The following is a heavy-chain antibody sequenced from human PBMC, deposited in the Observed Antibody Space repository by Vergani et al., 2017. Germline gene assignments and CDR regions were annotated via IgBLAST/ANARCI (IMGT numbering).Heavy chain of an antibody. Sequence: QVQLQESGPGLVKPSETLSLTCTVSGGSISSYYWSWIRQPPGKGREWIGYIYYSGSTNYNPSLKSRVTISVDTSKNQFSLKLSSVTAADTAVYYCAGWELPPRYFDLWGRGTLVTVSS. CDR3: AGWELPPRYFDL. J-gene: IGHJ2*01. D-gene: IGHD1-26*01. V-gene: IGHV4-59*01. CDR1: GGSISSYY. CDR2: IYYSGST.